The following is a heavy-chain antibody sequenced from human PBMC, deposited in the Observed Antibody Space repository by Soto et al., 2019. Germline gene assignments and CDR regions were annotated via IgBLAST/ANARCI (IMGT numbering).Heavy chain of an antibody. Sequence: ASVKVSCKASGYTFTSYDINWVRQATGQGLEWMGWMNPNSGNTGYAQKFQGRVTMTRNTSISTAYMELSSLRSEDTAVYYCAVGELWSWDAFDIWGQGTMVTVSS. D-gene: IGHD3-16*01. CDR3: AVGELWSWDAFDI. J-gene: IGHJ3*02. CDR2: MNPNSGNT. V-gene: IGHV1-8*01. CDR1: GYTFTSYD.